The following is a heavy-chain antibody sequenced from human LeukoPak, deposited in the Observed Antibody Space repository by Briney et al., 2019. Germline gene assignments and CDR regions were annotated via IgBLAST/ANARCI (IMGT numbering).Heavy chain of an antibody. CDR3: AKADATIGGAFDI. CDR1: GFIFKNYA. Sequence: GSLRLSCAASGFIFKNYAMSWVRQAPGKGLEWVSIISGTSDTTRYGDSVRGRFTTSRDNPRNTLYLQMNSLRVDDTAVYYCAKADATIGGAFDIWGQGTMVTVSS. J-gene: IGHJ3*02. CDR2: ISGTSDTT. V-gene: IGHV3-23*01. D-gene: IGHD3-3*01.